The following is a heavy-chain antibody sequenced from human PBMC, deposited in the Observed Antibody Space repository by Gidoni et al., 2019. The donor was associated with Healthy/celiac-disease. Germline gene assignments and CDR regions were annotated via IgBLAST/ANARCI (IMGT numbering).Heavy chain of an antibody. Sequence: EVQLVESGGGLVPPGGSLRLSCAASGFTFSSYSMNWVRQAPGKGLEWVSYISSSSSTIYYADSVKSRFAIYRDNDKNSLYLQMKSLRAEDTAVYYCARDGIAAFDYWGQGTLVTVSS. D-gene: IGHD6-13*01. V-gene: IGHV3-48*01. CDR1: GFTFSSYS. J-gene: IGHJ4*02. CDR2: ISSSSSTI. CDR3: ARDGIAAFDY.